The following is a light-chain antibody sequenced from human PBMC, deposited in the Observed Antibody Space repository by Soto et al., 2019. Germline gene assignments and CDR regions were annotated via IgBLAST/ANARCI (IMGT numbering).Light chain of an antibody. CDR2: EVS. V-gene: IGLV2-14*01. J-gene: IGLJ1*01. CDR1: SSDVGGSNH. CDR3: ISYISTTTSYV. Sequence: LTHPASVSGSPGQSITISCTGTSSDVGGSNHVAWYQQHPGKVPKLIIYEVSHRPSGISNRFSGSKSGNMASLTISGLQAEDEADYYCISYISTTTSYVFGTGTKVTVL.